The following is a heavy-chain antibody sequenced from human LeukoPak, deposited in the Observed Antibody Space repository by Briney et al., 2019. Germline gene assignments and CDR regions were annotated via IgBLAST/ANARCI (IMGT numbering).Heavy chain of an antibody. CDR2: ISSSGSTI. D-gene: IGHD5-18*01. J-gene: IGHJ4*02. Sequence: GGSLRLSCAASGFTFSDYYMSWIRQAPGKGLEWVSYISSSGSTIYYADSVKGRFTIPRDNAKNSLYLQMNSLRAEDTAVYYCARVLDTAMAYFDYWGQGTLVTVSS. V-gene: IGHV3-11*01. CDR1: GFTFSDYY. CDR3: ARVLDTAMAYFDY.